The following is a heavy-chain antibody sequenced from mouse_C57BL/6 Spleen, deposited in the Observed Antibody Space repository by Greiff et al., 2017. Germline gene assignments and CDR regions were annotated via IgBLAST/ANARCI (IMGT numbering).Heavy chain of an antibody. D-gene: IGHD3-1*01. CDR2: IDPETGGT. CDR1: GYTFTDYE. Sequence: SGAELVRPGASVTLSCKASGYTFTDYEMHWVKQTPVHGLEWIGAIDPETGGTAYNQKFKGKAILTADKSSSTAYMELRSLTSEDSAVYYCTRGGTFHFDYWGQGTTLTVSS. J-gene: IGHJ2*01. V-gene: IGHV1-15*01. CDR3: TRGGTFHFDY.